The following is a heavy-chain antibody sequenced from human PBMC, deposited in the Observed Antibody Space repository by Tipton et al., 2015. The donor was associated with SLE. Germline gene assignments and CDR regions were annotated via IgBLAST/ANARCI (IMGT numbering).Heavy chain of an antibody. J-gene: IGHJ5*02. V-gene: IGHV4-30-2*01. D-gene: IGHD2-2*01. CDR1: GASISTEGYS. Sequence: TLSLTCVVSGASISTEGYSWSWIRQPPGKGLEWIGYIFHTGSAYYNPSLRSRLTISLDRSNNQFSLKVNSMTAADTAVYHCARDTSQSCSYASCHPNWYDTWGQGTLVTVSS. CDR2: IFHTGSA. CDR3: ARDTSQSCSYASCHPNWYDT.